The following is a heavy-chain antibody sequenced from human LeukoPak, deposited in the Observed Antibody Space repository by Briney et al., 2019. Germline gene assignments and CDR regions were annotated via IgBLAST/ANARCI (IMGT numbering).Heavy chain of an antibody. J-gene: IGHJ4*02. Sequence: GGSLRLSCVASGFSLNNCRMTWVRQAPGKGLEWVANIKQDGSEKQYVDSVKGRFAISRDNAKKSLYLQINTLRAEDTAVYYCVRGPHIAATSYWGQGTLVTVSS. D-gene: IGHD6-25*01. CDR2: IKQDGSEK. CDR3: VRGPHIAATSY. V-gene: IGHV3-7*03. CDR1: GFSLNNCR.